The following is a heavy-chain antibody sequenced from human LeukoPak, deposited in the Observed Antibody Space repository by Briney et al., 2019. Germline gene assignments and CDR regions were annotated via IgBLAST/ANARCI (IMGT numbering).Heavy chain of an antibody. V-gene: IGHV3-23*01. CDR2: ISGSGGST. CDR1: GFTFSSYA. Sequence: GGSLRLSCAASGFTFSSYAMSWVRQAPGKGLEWVSAISGSGGSTYYADSVKGRFTISRDNSKNTLYLQMNSLRAEDTAVYYCAKASGRYYFYGTDVWGQGTTVTVSS. J-gene: IGHJ6*02. CDR3: AKASGRYYFYGTDV. D-gene: IGHD2-15*01.